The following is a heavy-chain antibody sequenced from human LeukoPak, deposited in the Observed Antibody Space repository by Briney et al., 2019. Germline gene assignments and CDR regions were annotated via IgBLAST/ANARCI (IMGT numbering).Heavy chain of an antibody. Sequence: GGSLRLSCAASGFTFSNYWMHWVRQVPGKGLVWVSRINSDGSSTNYADSVKGRFTISRDNAENTLYLQMNSLRAEDTAVYYCAQVNVGVAYWGQGTLVTVSS. D-gene: IGHD1-26*01. CDR1: GFTFSNYW. J-gene: IGHJ4*02. CDR2: INSDGSST. CDR3: AQVNVGVAY. V-gene: IGHV3-74*01.